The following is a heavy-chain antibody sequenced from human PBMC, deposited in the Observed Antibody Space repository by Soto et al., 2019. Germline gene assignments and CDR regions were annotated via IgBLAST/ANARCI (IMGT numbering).Heavy chain of an antibody. D-gene: IGHD5-12*01. V-gene: IGHV3-33*01. CDR1: GFTFSSYG. CDR3: ARARERWLPPSYYYYGMDV. CDR2: IWYDGSNK. Sequence: GGSLRLSCAAPGFTFSSYGMHWVRQAPGKGLEWVAVIWYDGSNKYYADSVKGRFTISRDNSKNTLGLQMNSLRAEDTAVYYCARARERWLPPSYYYYGMDVWGQGTTVTVSS. J-gene: IGHJ6*02.